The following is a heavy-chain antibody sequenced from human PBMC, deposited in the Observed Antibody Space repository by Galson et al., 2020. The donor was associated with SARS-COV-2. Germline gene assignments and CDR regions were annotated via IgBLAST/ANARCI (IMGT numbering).Heavy chain of an antibody. CDR3: ARIDSSGCRGNY. CDR1: GFSLTTSGMC. CDR2: IDWDDDE. Sequence: ESGPTLAKPTQTLTLTCTFSGFSLTTSGMCVGWIRQPPGKALEWLARIDWDDDEYYSASLKTRLTISKDTSKNQVVLTMTNMDPVDTATYYCARIDSSGCRGNYWGQGTLVTVSS. V-gene: IGHV2-70*11. J-gene: IGHJ4*02. D-gene: IGHD6-19*01.